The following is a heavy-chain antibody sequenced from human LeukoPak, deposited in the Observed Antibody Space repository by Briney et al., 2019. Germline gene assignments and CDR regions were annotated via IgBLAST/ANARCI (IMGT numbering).Heavy chain of an antibody. J-gene: IGHJ6*03. V-gene: IGHV3-9*01. D-gene: IGHD6-13*01. CDR2: ISWNSGSI. CDR1: GFTFDDYA. Sequence: GRSLRLSCAASGFTFDDYAMHWVRQAPGKGLEWVSGISWNSGSIGYADSVKGRFTISRDNTKNSLYLQMNSLRAEDTALYYCAKDKVEAAAGYYYMDVWGKGTTVTVSS. CDR3: AKDKVEAAAGYYYMDV.